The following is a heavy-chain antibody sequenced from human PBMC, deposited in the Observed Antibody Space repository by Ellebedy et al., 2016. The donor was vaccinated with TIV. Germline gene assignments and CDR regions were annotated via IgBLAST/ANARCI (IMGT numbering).Heavy chain of an antibody. CDR2: IKEDGSQT. Sequence: GESLKISCAASGFTFTTSAMSWVRQAPGKGLEWVANIKEDGSQTYYVGSVKGRFTISRDNAKNSLYLQMNSLRADDTAVYYCATDRGYFTFDYWGQGSLITVSS. CDR1: GFTFTTSA. J-gene: IGHJ4*02. V-gene: IGHV3-7*03. CDR3: ATDRGYFTFDY. D-gene: IGHD3-9*01.